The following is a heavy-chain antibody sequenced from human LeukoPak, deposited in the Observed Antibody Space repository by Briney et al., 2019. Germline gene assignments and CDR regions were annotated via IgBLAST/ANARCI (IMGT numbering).Heavy chain of an antibody. CDR3: ARGSIMITFGGVSDY. CDR2: ISAYNGNT. CDR1: GYTFTSYG. J-gene: IGHJ4*02. V-gene: IGHV1-18*01. Sequence: ASVKVSCKASGYTFTSYGISWVGQAPGQGLEWMGWISAYNGNTNYALKLQGRGTMTTDTSTSTAYMELRSLRSDDTAVYYCARGSIMITFGGVSDYWGQGTLVTVSS. D-gene: IGHD3-16*01.